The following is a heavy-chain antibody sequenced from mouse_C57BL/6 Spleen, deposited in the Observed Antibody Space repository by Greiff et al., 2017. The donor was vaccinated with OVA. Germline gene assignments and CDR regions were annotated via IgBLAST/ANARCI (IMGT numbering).Heavy chain of an antibody. CDR1: GYAFSSSW. CDR3: LNGEGGFAY. CDR2: IYPGDGDT. J-gene: IGHJ3*01. Sequence: QVQLQQSGPELVKPGASVKISCKASGYAFSSSWMHWVKQRPGKGLEWIGRIYPGDGDTNYNGKFKGKGTLTADKSSSTAYMQRSSLTSEDSAVYFCLNGEGGFAYWGQGTLVTVSA. V-gene: IGHV1-82*01.